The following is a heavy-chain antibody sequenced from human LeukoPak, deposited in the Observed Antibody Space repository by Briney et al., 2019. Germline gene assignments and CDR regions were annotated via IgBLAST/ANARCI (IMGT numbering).Heavy chain of an antibody. J-gene: IGHJ3*02. D-gene: IGHD3-10*01. Sequence: PGGSLRLSCAASGFTFSSYAMSWVRQAPGKGLEWVSAISGSGGSTYYADSVKGRFTISRDNSKNTLYLQMNSLRDEDTAVYYCARKLYGSGNYAFDIWGQGTMVTVSS. V-gene: IGHV3-23*01. CDR1: GFTFSSYA. CDR2: ISGSGGST. CDR3: ARKLYGSGNYAFDI.